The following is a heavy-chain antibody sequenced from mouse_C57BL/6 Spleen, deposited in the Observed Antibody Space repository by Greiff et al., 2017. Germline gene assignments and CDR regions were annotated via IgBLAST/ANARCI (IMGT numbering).Heavy chain of an antibody. V-gene: IGHV1-5*01. CDR3: VAPIYYYGSSYYFDY. J-gene: IGHJ2*01. CDR1: GYTFTSYW. CDR2: IYPGNIDT. D-gene: IGHD1-1*01. Sequence: EVPLQQSGTVLARPGASVKMSCKTSGYTFTSYWLHWVKQRPGQGLEWIGAIYPGNIDTSYNQKFKGKAKLTAVTSASTAYMERSSLTNEDSAVYYCVAPIYYYGSSYYFDYWGQGTTLTVSS.